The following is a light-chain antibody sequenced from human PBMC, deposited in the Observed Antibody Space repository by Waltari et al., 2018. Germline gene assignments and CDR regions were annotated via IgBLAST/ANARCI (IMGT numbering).Light chain of an antibody. CDR1: QSVRVY. Sequence: EIVLTQSPATLSLSPGERATLSCRASQSVRVYLAWYQQKPGQAPRLLIYDTSNRASGTPDRFSGSGSGTDFSLSISSLEPEDFAVYYCQQRHNWPLTFVGGTKVEIK. CDR3: QQRHNWPLT. CDR2: DTS. J-gene: IGKJ4*01. V-gene: IGKV3-11*01.